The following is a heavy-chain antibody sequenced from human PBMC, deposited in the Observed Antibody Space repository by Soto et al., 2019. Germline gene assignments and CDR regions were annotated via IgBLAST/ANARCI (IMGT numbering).Heavy chain of an antibody. J-gene: IGHJ6*02. CDR3: ARHAYYDILTGYWKRDYYYYGMDV. Sequence: PSETVSLTCTVSGGSISSSSYYWGWIRQPPGKGLEWIGSIYYSGSTYYNPSLKSRVTISVDTSKNQFSLKLSSVTAADTAVYYCARHAYYDILTGYWKRDYYYYGMDVWGQRTTVT. V-gene: IGHV4-39*01. CDR2: IYYSGST. CDR1: GGSISSSSYY. D-gene: IGHD3-9*01.